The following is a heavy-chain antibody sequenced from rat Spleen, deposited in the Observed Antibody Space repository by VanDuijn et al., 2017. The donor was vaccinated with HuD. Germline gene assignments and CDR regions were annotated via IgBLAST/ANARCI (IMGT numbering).Heavy chain of an antibody. CDR2: IWTGGST. J-gene: IGHJ3*01. V-gene: IGHV2-30*01. CDR1: GFSLTSYN. D-gene: IGHD3-1*01. CDR3: TRRPPAFAY. Sequence: QVQLKESGPGLVQPSQTLSLTCTVSGFSLTSYNVHWFRQPTGKGLEWMGVIWTGGSTDYNSALKSRLSISRDTSKSQVFLKMNSLQTEDTAIYYCTRRPPAFAYWGQGTLVTVSS.